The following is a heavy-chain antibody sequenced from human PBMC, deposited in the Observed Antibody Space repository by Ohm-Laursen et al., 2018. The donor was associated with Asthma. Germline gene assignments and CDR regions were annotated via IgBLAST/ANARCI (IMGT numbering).Heavy chain of an antibody. J-gene: IGHJ3*02. V-gene: IGHV3-30*18. D-gene: IGHD3-16*01. CDR2: ISYVGSTK. CDR1: GFSFRNFG. CDR3: AKDWGVPHYAFDI. Sequence: SLRLSCAASGFSFRNFGMFWVRQAPGKGLAWVDFISYVGSTKYYADSVQGRFTISRDNSKDTLYLQMNSLRADDTAVYYCAKDWGVPHYAFDIWGQGSLVTVSS.